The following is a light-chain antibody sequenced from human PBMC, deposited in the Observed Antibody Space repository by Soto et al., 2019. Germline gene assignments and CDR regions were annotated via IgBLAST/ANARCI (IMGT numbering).Light chain of an antibody. J-gene: IGKJ4*01. Sequence: DIQMTQSPSSLSASVGDRVTISCRASQSVNKYLNWYQQKPGNVPTLLIYAATTLQGGVPSRFNCSGFGTDFTVTISNLQPEDFATYYCQQSFSTPLSFGGGTKVEIK. CDR3: QQSFSTPLS. CDR1: QSVNKY. V-gene: IGKV1-39*01. CDR2: AAT.